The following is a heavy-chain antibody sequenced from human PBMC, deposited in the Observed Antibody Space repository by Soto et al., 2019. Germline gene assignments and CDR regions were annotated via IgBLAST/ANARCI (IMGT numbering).Heavy chain of an antibody. D-gene: IGHD3-22*01. J-gene: IGHJ4*02. V-gene: IGHV3-23*01. CDR3: ANQWGSGYYPFDY. CDR2: IRGSGDST. CDR1: GLTFRNYG. Sequence: GGSLRPSCAASGLTFRNYGRSWCRQAPGKGLEWVSAIRGSGDSTYYAASVKDRFTISRDSSTNTLYLQINSLRAEDTAVYYCANQWGSGYYPFDYWGQGTLVTVSS.